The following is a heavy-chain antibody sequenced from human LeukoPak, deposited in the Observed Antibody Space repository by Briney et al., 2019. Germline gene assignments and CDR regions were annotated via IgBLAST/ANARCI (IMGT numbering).Heavy chain of an antibody. CDR3: AGSGYWGYFDY. V-gene: IGHV3-53*01. CDR2: IYSDGST. J-gene: IGHJ4*02. Sequence: VGTLRLSCAASGFTVSSNYMSCVRQAPGKGLEGGSMIYSDGSTHYSDSVNGRCTISRDNSTTTLSLQMNRLRAEDTAMYYCAGSGYWGYFDYWGQGTLVTVSS. D-gene: IGHD3-22*01. CDR1: GFTVSSNY.